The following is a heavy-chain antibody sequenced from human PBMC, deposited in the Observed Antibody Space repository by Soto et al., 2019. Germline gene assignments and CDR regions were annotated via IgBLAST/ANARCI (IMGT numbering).Heavy chain of an antibody. V-gene: IGHV6-1*01. D-gene: IGHD6-19*01. CDR3: ATGGSPVAGRYYGMDV. Sequence: SQTLSLTCAISWGSSSYISAALDWIRQSPSKGLEWLGRTYYRSKWYNDYAVSVKSRITINPDTSKYQFSLQLNSVTPEDTALYYCATGGSPVAGRYYGMDVWGQGTTVTVSS. CDR2: TYYRSKWYN. CDR1: WGSSSYISAA. J-gene: IGHJ6*02.